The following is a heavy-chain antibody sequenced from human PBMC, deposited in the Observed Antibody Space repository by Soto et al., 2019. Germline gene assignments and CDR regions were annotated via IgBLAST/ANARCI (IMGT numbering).Heavy chain of an antibody. J-gene: IGHJ4*02. CDR1: GFTFSNYW. CDR3: AVPSCFAGYCYYDY. Sequence: EVQLVESGGDLVQPGGSLRLSCTASGFTFSNYWVHWVRQAPGKGQVWVSRINSDGTTTTYADSVKGRLTISRDSAKNTVYLQINSLRAKDTAVSDCAVPSCFAGYCYYDYWGQGTLVSVSS. D-gene: IGHD3-9*01. V-gene: IGHV3-74*01. CDR2: INSDGTTT.